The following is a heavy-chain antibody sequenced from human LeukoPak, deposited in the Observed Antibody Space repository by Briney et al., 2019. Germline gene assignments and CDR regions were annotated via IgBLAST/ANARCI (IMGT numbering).Heavy chain of an antibody. CDR1: NYSISSGYY. Sequence: SETLSLTCAVSNYSISSGYYWGWIRQPPGTGLEWIGSIYYRGNTYYNPSLKSRVTISVDTSKIQFSLKLCSVTAADPALYFCSRIRLISLGGVIVRTYYFDYRGQGTLVIVSS. V-gene: IGHV4-38-2*01. D-gene: IGHD3-16*02. J-gene: IGHJ4*02. CDR2: IYYRGNT. CDR3: SRIRLISLGGVIVRTYYFDY.